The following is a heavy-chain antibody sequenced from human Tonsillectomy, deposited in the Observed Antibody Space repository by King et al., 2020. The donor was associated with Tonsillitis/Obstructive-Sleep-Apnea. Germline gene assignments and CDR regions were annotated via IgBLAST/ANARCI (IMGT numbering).Heavy chain of an antibody. V-gene: IGHV4-59*01. J-gene: IGHJ3*02. CDR2: SYSRGST. CDR1: GGSISSYS. D-gene: IGHD3-10*02. Sequence: QVQLQESGPGLVKPSETLSLTCTVSGGSISSYSWSWIRQPPGKGLEWIGYSYSRGSTNYNPSLKSRVTISVDTSKNQFSLKLSSVTAADTAVYYCARDMLLEAGGDAFDIWGQETMVTVSS. CDR3: ARDMLLEAGGDAFDI.